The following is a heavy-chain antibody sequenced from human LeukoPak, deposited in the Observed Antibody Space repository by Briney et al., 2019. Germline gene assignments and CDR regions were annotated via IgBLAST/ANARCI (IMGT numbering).Heavy chain of an antibody. CDR1: GGSISSCSYY. CDR2: IYYSGST. Sequence: SETLSLTCTVSGGSISSCSYYWGWIRQPPGKGLEWIGSIYYSGSTHYNTSLKSRVTTSVDTSKNQFSLRLSSVTAADTAVYYCASPRIGAFDIWGQGAMVTVSS. D-gene: IGHD2-15*01. CDR3: ASPRIGAFDI. J-gene: IGHJ3*02. V-gene: IGHV4-39*01.